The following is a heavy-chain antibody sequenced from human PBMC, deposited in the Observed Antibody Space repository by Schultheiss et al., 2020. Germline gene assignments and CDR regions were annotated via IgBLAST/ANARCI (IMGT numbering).Heavy chain of an antibody. V-gene: IGHV2-26*01. J-gene: IGHJ5*02. CDR2: IFSNDEK. D-gene: IGHD2-21*01. Sequence: SGPTLVKPTQTLTLTCTFSGFSLSTSGMCVSWIRQPPGKALEWLAHIFSNDEKSYSTSLKSRLTISKDTSKSQVVLTMTNMDPVDTATYYCARMSCGGDCYPLDNWFDPWGQGTLVTVSS. CDR3: ARMSCGGDCYPLDNWFDP. CDR1: GFSLSTSGMC.